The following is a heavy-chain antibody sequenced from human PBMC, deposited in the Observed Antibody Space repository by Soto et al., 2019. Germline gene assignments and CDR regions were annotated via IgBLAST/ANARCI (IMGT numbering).Heavy chain of an antibody. CDR3: VKGSATSRPYYFDF. J-gene: IGHJ4*02. CDR2: IIGAGDDT. D-gene: IGHD2-21*01. V-gene: IGHV3-23*01. Sequence: VGSLRLSCAASGFTFSNYAMGWVRQAPGKGLEWVSAIIGAGDDTFHADSVRGRLTISRDNSRNLVFLQMSGLRADDTALYYCVKGSATSRPYYFDFWGQGTLVTVSS. CDR1: GFTFSNYA.